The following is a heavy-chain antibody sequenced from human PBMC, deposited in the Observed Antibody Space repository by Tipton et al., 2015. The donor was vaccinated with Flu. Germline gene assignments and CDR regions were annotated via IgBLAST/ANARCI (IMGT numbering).Heavy chain of an antibody. V-gene: IGHV1-18*01. CDR3: GGDRGGLRWFGGGGKINMDV. CDR2: ISAYNGHT. J-gene: IGHJ6*02. D-gene: IGHD3-10*01. Sequence: QMQLVQSGAEVKRPGASVKVSCKASGYTFTSSGITWVRQAPGQGLEWMGWISAYNGHTNYGQKLQGRVTMTTDTSTSTAYMELRSLGSGGAGVFFGGGDRGGLRWFGGGGKINMDVWGQGTTVTVSS. CDR1: GYTFTSSG.